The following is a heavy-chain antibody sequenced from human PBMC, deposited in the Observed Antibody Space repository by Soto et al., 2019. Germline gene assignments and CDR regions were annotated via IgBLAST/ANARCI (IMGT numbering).Heavy chain of an antibody. V-gene: IGHV3-30-3*01. CDR2: ISYDGSNK. CDR1: GFTFSSYA. Sequence: QVQLVESGGGVVQPGRSLRLSCAASGFTFSSYAMHWVRQAPGKGLEWVAVISYDGSNKYYADSVKGRFTISRDNSKNPLYLQMTRVRAEDTAVYYYARDSRSFDIWGQGTMVTVSS. CDR3: ARDSRSFDI. J-gene: IGHJ3*02.